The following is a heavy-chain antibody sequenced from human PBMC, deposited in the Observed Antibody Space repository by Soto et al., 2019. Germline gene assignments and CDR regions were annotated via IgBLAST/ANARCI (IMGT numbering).Heavy chain of an antibody. CDR1: GFTFSSYA. J-gene: IGHJ4*02. Sequence: QVQLVESGGGVVQPGRSLRLSCAASGFTFSSYAMHWVRRAPGKGLEWVAAVSHDGKSGFYADSVSGRFTVSRDISNNLVYLQMDRLRPEDTALFYCARLDKFNGGWSWGQGTAVTVSS. V-gene: IGHV3-30*14. D-gene: IGHD6-19*01. CDR2: VSHDGKSG. CDR3: ARLDKFNGGWS.